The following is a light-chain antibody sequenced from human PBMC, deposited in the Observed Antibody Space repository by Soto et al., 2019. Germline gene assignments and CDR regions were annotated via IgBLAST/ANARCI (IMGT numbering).Light chain of an antibody. J-gene: IGKJ1*01. CDR1: QSVSGSY. V-gene: IGKV3-15*01. CDR2: GAS. CDR3: QQYNTWPRT. Sequence: IVLTQSPGTLSLSPWERATLSCRASQSVSGSYLAWYQQRPGQAPRLLFYGASIRATAVPARFTASGSGTEFTLTISSLQSEDFAVYYCQQYNTWPRTFGQGTKV.